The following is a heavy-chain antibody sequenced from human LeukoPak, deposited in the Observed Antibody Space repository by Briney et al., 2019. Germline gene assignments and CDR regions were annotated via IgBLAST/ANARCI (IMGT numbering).Heavy chain of an antibody. Sequence: GGSLRLSCAASGFTFSSYAMSWVRQAPGKGLEWVSAISGSGGSTYYADSVKGRFTISRDNSKSTLYLQMNSLRAEDTAVYYCAVSWSGYYDYYFDYWGQGTLVTVSS. CDR3: AVSWSGYYDYYFDY. D-gene: IGHD3-3*01. V-gene: IGHV3-23*01. J-gene: IGHJ4*02. CDR1: GFTFSSYA. CDR2: ISGSGGST.